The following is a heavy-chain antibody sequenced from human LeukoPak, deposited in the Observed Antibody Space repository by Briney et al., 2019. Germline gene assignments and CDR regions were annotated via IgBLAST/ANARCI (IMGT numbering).Heavy chain of an antibody. V-gene: IGHV1-18*01. CDR1: GYTFTSHG. CDR2: ISGVNGNT. Sequence: GASVKVSCKASGYTFTSHGFSWVRQAPGQGLEWMGWISGVNGNTKYAQKFQDRVTMTTDTSTSTAYMELRSLRSDDTAVYYCARWGSSNWWEHLGDYWGQGTLVTVSP. CDR3: ARWGSSNWWEHLGDY. J-gene: IGHJ4*02. D-gene: IGHD2-8*02.